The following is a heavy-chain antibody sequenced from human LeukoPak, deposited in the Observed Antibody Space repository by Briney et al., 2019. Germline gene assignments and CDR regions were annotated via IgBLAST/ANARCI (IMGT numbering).Heavy chain of an antibody. CDR2: IIPIFGTA. Sequence: SSVKVSCKASGGTFSSYAISWVRQAPGQGLEWMGGIIPIFGTANYAQKFQGRVTITADESTSTAYMELSSLRSEDTAVYYCAVDVEMATTKTDDAFDIWGQGTMVTVSS. V-gene: IGHV1-69*01. CDR1: GGTFSSYA. J-gene: IGHJ3*02. CDR3: AVDVEMATTKTDDAFDI. D-gene: IGHD5-24*01.